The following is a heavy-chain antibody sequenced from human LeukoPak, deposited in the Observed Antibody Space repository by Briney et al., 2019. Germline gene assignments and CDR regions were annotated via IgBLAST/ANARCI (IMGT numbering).Heavy chain of an antibody. D-gene: IGHD6-6*01. Sequence: GASVKVSCKASGYTFTGYYMHWVRQAPGQGLEWMGWINPNSGGTNYAQKFQGRVTMTRDTSISTAYMKLSRLRSDDTAVYYCAREGGIARPPYLYYYIDVWGKGTTVTVSS. J-gene: IGHJ6*03. CDR3: AREGGIARPPYLYYYIDV. CDR2: INPNSGGT. V-gene: IGHV1-2*02. CDR1: GYTFTGYY.